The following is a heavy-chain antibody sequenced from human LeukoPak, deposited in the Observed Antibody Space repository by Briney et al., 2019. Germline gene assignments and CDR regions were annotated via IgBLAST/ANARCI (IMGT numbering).Heavy chain of an antibody. V-gene: IGHV3-21*01. CDR2: ISSSSSYI. CDR3: ASFSGRDYVSDY. Sequence: GGSLRFSCAASGFTFSSYSMNRVRQAPGKGLEWVSSISSSSSYIYYADSVKGRFTISRDNAKNSLYLQMNSLRAEDTAVYYCASFSGRDYVSDYWGQGTLVTVSS. J-gene: IGHJ4*02. CDR1: GFTFSSYS. D-gene: IGHD4-17*01.